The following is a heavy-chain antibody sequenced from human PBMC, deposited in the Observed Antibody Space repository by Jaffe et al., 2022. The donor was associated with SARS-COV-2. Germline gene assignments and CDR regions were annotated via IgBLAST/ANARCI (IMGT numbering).Heavy chain of an antibody. CDR1: GYTFTSYN. CDR2: INPSSGST. J-gene: IGHJ4*02. D-gene: IGHD5-18*01. Sequence: QVHLVQSGAEVKKPGASVKVSCKASGYTFTSYNMHWVRQAPGQGLEWMAIINPSSGSTSYTQNFQGRVTVTSDTSTSTVYMELSSLRSEDTAVYYCARGPSSWTHLWLLGVYFDYWGPGTLVTVSS. V-gene: IGHV1-46*01. CDR3: ARGPSSWTHLWLLGVYFDY.